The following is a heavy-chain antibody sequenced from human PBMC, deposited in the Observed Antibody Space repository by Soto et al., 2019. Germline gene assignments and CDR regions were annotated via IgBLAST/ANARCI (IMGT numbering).Heavy chain of an antibody. D-gene: IGHD3-3*01. CDR1: GGSFSGYY. CDR3: ARARSLTIFGVVIIKYYYGMDV. Sequence: SETLSLTCAVYGGSFSGYYWSWIRQPPGKGLEWIGEINHSGSTNYNPSLKSRVTISVDTSKNQFSLKLSSVTAADTAVYYCARARSLTIFGVVIIKYYYGMDVWGQGATVTVSS. CDR2: INHSGST. V-gene: IGHV4-34*01. J-gene: IGHJ6*02.